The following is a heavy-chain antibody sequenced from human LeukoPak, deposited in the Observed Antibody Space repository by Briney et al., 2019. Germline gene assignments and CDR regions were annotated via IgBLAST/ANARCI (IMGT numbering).Heavy chain of an antibody. V-gene: IGHV3-30*04. Sequence: GGSLRLSCAASGFTFSSYAMHWVRQAPGKGLEWVAVISYDGSNKYYADSVKGRFTISRDNSKNTLYLQMNSLRAEDTAVYYCARGGRSRFFDYWGQGTLVTVSS. D-gene: IGHD3-3*01. CDR3: ARGGRSRFFDY. J-gene: IGHJ4*02. CDR1: GFTFSSYA. CDR2: ISYDGSNK.